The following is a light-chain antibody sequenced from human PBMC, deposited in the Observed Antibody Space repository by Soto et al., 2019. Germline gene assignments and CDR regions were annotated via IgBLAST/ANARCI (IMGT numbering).Light chain of an antibody. CDR3: QQSYSTPA. Sequence: AIRMTQSPSSLSASTGDRVTITCRASQGISSYLAWYQQKPGKAPKLLIYAASTLQSGVPSRFSGSGSGTDFTLTISSLQPEDFATYYCQQSYSTPAFGQGTRLAIK. CDR2: AAS. V-gene: IGKV1-8*01. J-gene: IGKJ5*01. CDR1: QGISSY.